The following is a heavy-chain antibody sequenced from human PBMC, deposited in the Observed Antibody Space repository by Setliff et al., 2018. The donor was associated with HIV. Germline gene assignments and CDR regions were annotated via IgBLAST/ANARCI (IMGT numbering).Heavy chain of an antibody. V-gene: IGHV4-4*07. CDR2: IYISGST. J-gene: IGHJ6*02. CDR3: ARLRWAATAGTWDYYYYGMDV. Sequence: ASETLSLTCTVSGGSISSYYWSWIRQPAGKGLEWIGHIYISGSTNYNPSFNSRVTMSVDTSKNQFSLKVRSVTAADTAVYYCARLRWAATAGTWDYYYYGMDVWGQGTTVTVSS. D-gene: IGHD6-13*01. CDR1: GGSISSYY.